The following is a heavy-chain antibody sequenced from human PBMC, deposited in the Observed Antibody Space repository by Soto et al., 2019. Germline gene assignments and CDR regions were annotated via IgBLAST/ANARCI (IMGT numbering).Heavy chain of an antibody. D-gene: IGHD5-12*01. Sequence: EVQLLESGGGLVQPGGSLRLSCAASGFTFSSYAMSWVRQAPGKGLEWVSAISGSGGSTYYADSVKGRFTISRDNSKNTLYLQMNSLRAEDTAVYYCEKVRGYVYYFEYWGQGTLVTVSS. CDR2: ISGSGGST. J-gene: IGHJ4*02. V-gene: IGHV3-23*01. CDR1: GFTFSSYA. CDR3: EKVRGYVYYFEY.